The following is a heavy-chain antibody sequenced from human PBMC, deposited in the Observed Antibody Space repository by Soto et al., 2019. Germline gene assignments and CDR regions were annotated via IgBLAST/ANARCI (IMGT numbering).Heavy chain of an antibody. CDR2: ISYDGSNK. CDR1: GFTFSSYA. Sequence: GGSLRLSCAASGFTFSSYAMHWVRQAPGKGLEWGAVISYDGSNKYYADSVKGRFTISRDNAKNTLYLQMNSLRAEDTAVYYCARDRRIRWYGFYYYYGMDVWGQGTTVTVSS. CDR3: ARDRRIRWYGFYYYYGMDV. V-gene: IGHV3-30-3*01. J-gene: IGHJ6*02. D-gene: IGHD2-15*01.